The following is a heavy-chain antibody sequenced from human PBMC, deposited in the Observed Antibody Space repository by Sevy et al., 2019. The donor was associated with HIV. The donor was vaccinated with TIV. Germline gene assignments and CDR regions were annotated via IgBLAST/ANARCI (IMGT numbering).Heavy chain of an antibody. J-gene: IGHJ4*02. CDR2: LSFGCGKI. Sequence: GGSLRLSCAASGFAFYEYSMSWIRLAPGKGLEWVATLSFGCGKINYADSVKGRFTISRDNSKNSFYLQMDNVRVEDTALYYCAREGCSRPHDYWGQGTRVTVSS. CDR3: AREGCSRPHDY. CDR1: GFAFYEYS. D-gene: IGHD2-8*01. V-gene: IGHV3-23*01.